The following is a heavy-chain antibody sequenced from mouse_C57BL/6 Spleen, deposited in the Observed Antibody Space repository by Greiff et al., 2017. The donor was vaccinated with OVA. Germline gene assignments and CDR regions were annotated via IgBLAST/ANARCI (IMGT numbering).Heavy chain of an antibody. Sequence: EVQLQQSGPELVKPGASVKIPCKASGYTFTDYNMDWVKQSHGKSLEWIGDINPNNGGTIYNQKFKGKATLTVDKSSSTAYMELRSLTSEDTAVYYCASRGDGYSYWYFDVWGTGTTVTVSS. CDR3: ASRGDGYSYWYFDV. J-gene: IGHJ1*03. D-gene: IGHD2-3*01. CDR2: INPNNGGT. CDR1: GYTFTDYN. V-gene: IGHV1-18*01.